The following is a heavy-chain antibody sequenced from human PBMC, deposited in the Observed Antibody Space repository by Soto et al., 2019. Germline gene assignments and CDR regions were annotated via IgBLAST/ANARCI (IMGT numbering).Heavy chain of an antibody. J-gene: IGHJ6*02. CDR2: IYYSGST. V-gene: IGHV4-59*01. Sequence: SETLSLTCTVSGGSISSYYWSWIRQPPGKGLEWIGYIYYSGSTNYNPSLKSRVTISVDTSKNQFSLKLSSVTAADTAVYYCARDRSDFWSGYSHSCGMDVWGQGTTVTVSS. CDR1: GGSISSYY. D-gene: IGHD3-3*01. CDR3: ARDRSDFWSGYSHSCGMDV.